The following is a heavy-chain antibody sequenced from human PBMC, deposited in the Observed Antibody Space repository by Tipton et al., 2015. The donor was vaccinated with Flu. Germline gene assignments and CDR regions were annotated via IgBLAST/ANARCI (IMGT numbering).Heavy chain of an antibody. D-gene: IGHD3-16*01. V-gene: IGHV4-39*01. CDR3: ARHKYYADADGPGVYFNY. CDR2: IFPSGTT. Sequence: TLSLTCTVSSGSIRSTNYFCAWIRQPPGKRLELIGSIFPSGTTYYNPSLKSRVTISVDTSKSQFSLMLRSVTAADTAVYYCARHKYYADADGPGVYFNYWGQGTLVTVSA. CDR1: SGSIRSTNYF. J-gene: IGHJ4*02.